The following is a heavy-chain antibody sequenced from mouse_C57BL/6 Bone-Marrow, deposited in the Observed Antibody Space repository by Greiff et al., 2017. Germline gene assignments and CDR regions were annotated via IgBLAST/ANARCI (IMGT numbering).Heavy chain of an antibody. J-gene: IGHJ3*01. CDR3: ARDDYDWFAY. Sequence: QVQLKESGAELVRPGASVKLSCKASGYTFTDYYINWVKQRPGQGLEWIARIDPGSGNTYYNEKFKGKATLTAEKSSSTAYMQLSSLTSEDSAVYFCARDDYDWFAYWGQGTLVTVSA. V-gene: IGHV1-76*01. CDR1: GYTFTDYY. CDR2: IDPGSGNT. D-gene: IGHD2-4*01.